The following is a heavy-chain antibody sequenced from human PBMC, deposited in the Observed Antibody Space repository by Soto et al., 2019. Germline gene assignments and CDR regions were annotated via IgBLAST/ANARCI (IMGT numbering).Heavy chain of an antibody. D-gene: IGHD6-19*01. Sequence: QVQLEQSGAEVKKPGASMKVSCQASGYTFTSYYIHWVRRAPGQGLEWMGVSHVGPDTTMYAQKFQGRVTMTRDTSTSTVYMELSSLISEDTAVYFCARESSGTQYFDYWGQGTLVTVSS. J-gene: IGHJ4*02. CDR3: ARESSGTQYFDY. V-gene: IGHV1-46*01. CDR2: SHVGPDTT. CDR1: GYTFTSYY.